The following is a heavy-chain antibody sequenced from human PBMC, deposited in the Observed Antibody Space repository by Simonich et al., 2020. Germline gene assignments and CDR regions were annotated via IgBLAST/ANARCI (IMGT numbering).Heavy chain of an antibody. CDR3: ARDVDTAMVFDY. CDR1: GFTFSSYS. J-gene: IGHJ4*02. Sequence: EVQLLESGGGLVKPGGSLRLSCAAFGFTFSSYSMNWVRQAPGEWVECVSSIRSSSRYIYYADSVKGRVTISRDNAKNSLYLQMNSLRAEDTAVYYCARDVDTAMVFDYWGQGTLVTVSS. CDR2: IRSSSRYI. V-gene: IGHV3-21*01. D-gene: IGHD5-18*01.